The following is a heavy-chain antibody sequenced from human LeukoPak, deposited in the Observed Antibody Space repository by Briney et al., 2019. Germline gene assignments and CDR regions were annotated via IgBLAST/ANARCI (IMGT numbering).Heavy chain of an antibody. J-gene: IGHJ4*02. V-gene: IGHV4-59*01. CDR1: GGSISSYY. Sequence: SETLSLTCTVSGGSISSYYWSWIRQPPGKGLEWIGYIYYSGSTNYNPSLKSRVTISVDTSKIQFSLKLSSVTAADTAVYYCARGSGYDFWSGYPSTFDYWGQGTLVTVSS. CDR3: ARGSGYDFWSGYPSTFDY. D-gene: IGHD3-3*01. CDR2: IYYSGST.